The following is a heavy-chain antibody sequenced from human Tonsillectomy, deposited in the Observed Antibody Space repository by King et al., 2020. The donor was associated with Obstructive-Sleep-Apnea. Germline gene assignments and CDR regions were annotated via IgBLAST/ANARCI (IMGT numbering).Heavy chain of an antibody. CDR3: AKDYYDRSGSVLVPAAFDI. V-gene: IGHV3-23*04. CDR1: GFTFSSYA. CDR2: ISGSGGST. Sequence: VQLVESGGGLVQPGGSLRLSCAASGFTFSSYAMSCVRQAPGQGLEWVSAISGSGGSTYYADSVKGRFTTPRDNSKNTLYLKMNSRRAEDTAVYYCAKDYYDRSGSVLVPAAFDIWGQGTMVTVSS. J-gene: IGHJ3*02. D-gene: IGHD3-22*01.